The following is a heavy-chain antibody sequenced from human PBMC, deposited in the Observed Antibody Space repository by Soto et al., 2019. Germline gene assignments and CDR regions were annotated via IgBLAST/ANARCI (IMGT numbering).Heavy chain of an antibody. D-gene: IGHD3-22*01. CDR2: IYYSGST. V-gene: IGHV4-39*01. Sequence: PSETLSLTCTVSGGSISSSSYYWGWIRQPPGKGLEWIGSIYYSGSTYYNPSLKSRVTISVDTSKNQFSLMLSSVTAADTAVYYCARHSSGSSRSYYYDSSGYSSVSVGWFDYWSQGTLVTVSS. CDR3: ARHSSGSSRSYYYDSSGYSSVSVGWFDY. CDR1: GGSISSSSYY. J-gene: IGHJ4*02.